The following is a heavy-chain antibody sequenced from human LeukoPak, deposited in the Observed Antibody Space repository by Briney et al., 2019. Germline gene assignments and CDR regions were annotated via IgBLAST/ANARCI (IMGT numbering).Heavy chain of an antibody. V-gene: IGHV4-59*01. J-gene: IGHJ4*02. CDR1: GGSISSYY. CDR3: ARGNPYIYGLPDY. D-gene: IGHD5-18*01. CDR2: IYYSGST. Sequence: SETLSLTCTVSGGSISSYYWSWIRQPPGKGLEWIGYIYYSGSTNYNPSLKSRVTISVDTSKKQFSLKLSSVTAADTAVYYCARGNPYIYGLPDYWGQGTLVTVSS.